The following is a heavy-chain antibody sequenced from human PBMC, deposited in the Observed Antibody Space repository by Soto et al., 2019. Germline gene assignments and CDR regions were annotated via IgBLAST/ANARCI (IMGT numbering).Heavy chain of an antibody. J-gene: IGHJ5*02. V-gene: IGHV3-48*01. Sequence: EVQLVESGGGLVQPGGSLRLSCAASGFTFSNYSMNWVRQAPGKGLEWVSYISSDSTIYYADSVKGRFTSSRDNAKNHLYLQLTSPRAEDTAVYYCARETQWLNWFDPWGQGTLVTVSS. CDR3: ARETQWLNWFDP. CDR1: GFTFSNYS. D-gene: IGHD6-19*01. CDR2: ISSDSTI.